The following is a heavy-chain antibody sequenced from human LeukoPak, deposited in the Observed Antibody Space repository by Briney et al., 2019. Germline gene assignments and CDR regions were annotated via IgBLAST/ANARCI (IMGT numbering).Heavy chain of an antibody. CDR1: GDSIRDYH. CDR3: AGETASGGADY. J-gene: IGHJ4*02. Sequence: SETLSLTCTVSGDSIRDYHWRWGRQPPREGRGWIGRIYGSGSTSYSPSLQSRVSMSVDTSKNQFSLKLTSVTAADTAVYYCAGETASGGADYWGQGTLVTVSS. V-gene: IGHV4-4*07. CDR2: IYGSGST. D-gene: IGHD3-16*01.